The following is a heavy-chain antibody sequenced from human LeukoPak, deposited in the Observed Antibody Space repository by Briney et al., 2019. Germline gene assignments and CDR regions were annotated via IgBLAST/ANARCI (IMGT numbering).Heavy chain of an antibody. Sequence: SETLSLTGPVSVGSISNYYWSGIRRPPGKGLEWIGYIYYGGSTNYNPSLKSRVTISVDTSKKQFSLKLSSVTAADTAVYYCARGWFDPWGQGTLVTVSS. CDR3: ARGWFDP. V-gene: IGHV4-59*12. CDR1: VGSISNYY. J-gene: IGHJ5*02. CDR2: IYYGGST.